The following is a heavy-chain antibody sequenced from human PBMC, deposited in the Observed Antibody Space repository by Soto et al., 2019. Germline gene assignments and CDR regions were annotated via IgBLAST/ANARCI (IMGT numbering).Heavy chain of an antibody. CDR2: ISGSGGST. J-gene: IGHJ4*02. CDR1: GFTFSSYA. D-gene: IGHD6-13*01. V-gene: IGHV3-23*01. CDR3: AKDLTSSSWKPRVYFDY. Sequence: PGGSLRLSFAASGFTFSSYAMSWVRQAPGKGLEWVSAISGSGGSTYYADSVKGRFTISRDNSKNTLYLQMNSLRAEDTAVYYCAKDLTSSSWKPRVYFDYWGQGTLVTVSS.